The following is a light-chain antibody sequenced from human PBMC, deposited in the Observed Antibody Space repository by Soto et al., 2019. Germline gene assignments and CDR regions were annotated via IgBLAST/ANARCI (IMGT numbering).Light chain of an antibody. CDR1: QSVSSNS. Sequence: EIVLTQSPGTLSLSPGERATLSCRASQSVSSNSLAWFQLNPGQAPRLLIYGASSRATGIPDRFSGSGSGTDFTLTISRLEPEDFAMYYCQQWFTFGPGTKVDIK. J-gene: IGKJ3*01. V-gene: IGKV3-20*01. CDR3: QQWFT. CDR2: GAS.